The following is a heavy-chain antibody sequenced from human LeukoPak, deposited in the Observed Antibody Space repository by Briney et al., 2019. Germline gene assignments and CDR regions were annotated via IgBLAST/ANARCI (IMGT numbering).Heavy chain of an antibody. CDR3: ARGAAAAGTTPFDY. D-gene: IGHD6-13*01. Sequence: GGSLRLSCAASGFTFRSYSMNWVRQAPGKGLEWVSSISSSSSYIYYADSVKGRFTISRDNAKNSLYLQMNSLRAEDTAMYYCARGAAAAGTTPFDYWGQGTLVTVSS. CDR1: GFTFRSYS. J-gene: IGHJ4*02. V-gene: IGHV3-21*01. CDR2: ISSSSSYI.